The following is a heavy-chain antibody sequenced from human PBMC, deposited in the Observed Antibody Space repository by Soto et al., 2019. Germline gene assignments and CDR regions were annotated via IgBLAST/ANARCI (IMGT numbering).Heavy chain of an antibody. CDR2: INGGNGDT. J-gene: IGHJ4*02. CDR1: GYTFTGYA. V-gene: IGHV1-3*01. CDR3: ARGYCSSTGCQYYFDF. Sequence: QVQLVQSGAEVKKPGASVKVSCKASGYTFTGYAIHWVRQAPGQRHEWMGWINGGNGDTKYSQKFQGRVTITRDTSASTAYMELTSLGSEDTAVYHCARGYCSSTGCQYYFDFWGQGTLVTVSS. D-gene: IGHD2-2*01.